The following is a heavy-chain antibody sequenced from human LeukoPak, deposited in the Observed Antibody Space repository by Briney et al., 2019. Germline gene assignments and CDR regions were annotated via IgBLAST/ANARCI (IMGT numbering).Heavy chain of an antibody. V-gene: IGHV1-69*04. Sequence: GASVTVSFKASGGTFNSYTISWVRQAPGQGLEWMGRIIPKLDIIDYAQRFQGKITITADKSTSTAYMEMSSLTSEDTAIYYCARDRSGNYGTLLNYWGQGTLVTVSS. CDR3: ARDRSGNYGTLLNY. J-gene: IGHJ4*02. D-gene: IGHD3-10*01. CDR2: IIPKLDII. CDR1: GGTFNSYT.